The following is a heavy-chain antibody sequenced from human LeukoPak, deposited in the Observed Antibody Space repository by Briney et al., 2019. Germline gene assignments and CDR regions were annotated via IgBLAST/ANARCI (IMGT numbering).Heavy chain of an antibody. CDR2: INGDGSRT. V-gene: IGHV3-74*01. CDR3: ARDLNFDY. Sequence: GGSLRLSCTASGFTFSRYWMHWVRQATGKGLVWVSRINGDGSRTNYADSVKGRFTFSRDNAKNTLYLQMNSLRAEDTAVYYCARDLNFDYWGQGTLVTVSS. CDR1: GFTFSRYW. J-gene: IGHJ4*02.